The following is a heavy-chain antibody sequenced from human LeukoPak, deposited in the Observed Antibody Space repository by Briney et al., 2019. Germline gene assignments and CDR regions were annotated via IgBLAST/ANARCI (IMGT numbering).Heavy chain of an antibody. J-gene: IGHJ4*02. CDR3: VRGPVWFFGRQSSYYYDH. CDR2: ITGSGDTT. CDR1: GFTFSRYY. V-gene: IGHV3-23*01. Sequence: GGSLRLSCAASGFTFSRYYMHWVRQAPGKGLEWVSSITGSGDTTYYADSVKGRFIISRDNSNNILYLQMDSLRAKDTATYYCVRGPVWFFGRQSSYYYDHWGQGTLVTVSS. D-gene: IGHD3-3*01.